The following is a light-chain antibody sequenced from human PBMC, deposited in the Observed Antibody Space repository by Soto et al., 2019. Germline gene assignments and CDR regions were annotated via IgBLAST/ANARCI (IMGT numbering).Light chain of an antibody. CDR2: EDN. Sequence: NFMLTQPHSVSESPGKTVTISCTRSSGSIASNYVQWYQQRPGSAPTTVIYEDNQRPSGVPDRFSGSIDISSNSAFLTISGLKTEDESDYYCQSYDSSNMIFGGGTKLTVL. CDR1: SGSIASNY. CDR3: QSYDSSNMI. V-gene: IGLV6-57*04. J-gene: IGLJ2*01.